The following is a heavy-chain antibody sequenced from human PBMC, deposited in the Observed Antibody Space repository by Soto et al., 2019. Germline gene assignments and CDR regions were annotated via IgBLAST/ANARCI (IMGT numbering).Heavy chain of an antibody. V-gene: IGHV1-18*01. J-gene: IGHJ4*02. CDR2: ISAHNGNT. D-gene: IGHD1-1*01. Sequence: QVHLVQSGAEVKKPGASVKVSCKASGYTFTSYGITWVRQAPGQGLEWMGWISAHNGNTDYAQKLQGRVIVTRDTSTSTAYMELGSLISDGTAVYYGARGRYGDYWGQGALVTVSS. CDR3: ARGRYGDY. CDR1: GYTFTSYG.